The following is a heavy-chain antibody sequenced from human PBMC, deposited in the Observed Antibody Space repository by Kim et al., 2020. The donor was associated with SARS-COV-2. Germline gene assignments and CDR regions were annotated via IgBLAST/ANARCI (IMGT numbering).Heavy chain of an antibody. Sequence: ASVKVSCKASGYTFTSYGISWVRQAPGQGLEWMGWISAYNGNTNYAQKLQGRVTMTTDTSTSTAYMELRSLRSDDTAVYYCASGSPSNYGSGSYLGYYYYYYGMDVWGQGTTVTVSS. J-gene: IGHJ6*02. D-gene: IGHD3-10*01. CDR1: GYTFTSYG. CDR2: ISAYNGNT. V-gene: IGHV1-18*01. CDR3: ASGSPSNYGSGSYLGYYYYYYGMDV.